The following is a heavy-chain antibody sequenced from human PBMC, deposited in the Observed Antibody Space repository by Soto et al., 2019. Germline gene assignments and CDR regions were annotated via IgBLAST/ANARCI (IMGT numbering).Heavy chain of an antibody. Sequence: SETLSLTGTDSGGSISSGGYYWSWIRQHPGKGLEWIGYIYYSGSTYYNPSLKSRVTISVDTSKNQFSLKLSSVTAADTAVYYCARVFGFGGMDVWGQGTTVTVSS. D-gene: IGHD3-10*01. CDR3: ARVFGFGGMDV. V-gene: IGHV4-31*03. J-gene: IGHJ6*02. CDR2: IYYSGST. CDR1: GGSISSGGYY.